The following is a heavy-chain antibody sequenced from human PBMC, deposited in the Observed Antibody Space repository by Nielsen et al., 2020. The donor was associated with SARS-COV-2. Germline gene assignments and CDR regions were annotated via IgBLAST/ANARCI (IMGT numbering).Heavy chain of an antibody. J-gene: IGHJ6*02. CDR3: ASPLTSTVAYYYYGMDV. Sequence: SVKVSCKASGYTFTSYGISWVRQAPGQGLEWMGGIIPIFGTANYAQKFQGRVTITADESTSTAYMELSSLRSEDTAVYYCASPLTSTVAYYYYGMDVWGQGTTVTVSS. CDR1: GYTFTSYG. V-gene: IGHV1-69*13. D-gene: IGHD4-23*01. CDR2: IIPIFGTA.